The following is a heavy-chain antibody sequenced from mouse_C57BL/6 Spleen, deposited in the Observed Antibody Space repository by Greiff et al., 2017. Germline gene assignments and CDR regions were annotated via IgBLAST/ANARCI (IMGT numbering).Heavy chain of an antibody. D-gene: IGHD2-2*01. V-gene: IGHV1-18*01. J-gene: IGHJ3*01. CDR3: AVGGYYGYAGFAY. CDR1: GYTFTDYN. Sequence: VQLKESGPELVKPGASVKIPCKASGYTFTDYNMAWVKQSHGKSLEWIGDINPNNGGTIYNQKFKGKATLTVDKSSSTAYMELRSLTSEDTAVXACAVGGYYGYAGFAYWGQGTLVTVSA. CDR2: INPNNGGT.